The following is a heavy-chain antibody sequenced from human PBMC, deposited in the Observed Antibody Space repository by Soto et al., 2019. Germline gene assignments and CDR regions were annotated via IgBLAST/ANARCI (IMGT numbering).Heavy chain of an antibody. CDR1: GGSFSGYY. J-gene: IGHJ6*02. CDR2: IYYSGST. D-gene: IGHD3-9*01. CDR3: ARDRANYDILTGYRWYYYYGIDV. Sequence: SETLSLTCAVYGGSFSGYYWSWIRQPPGKGLEWIGYIYYSGSTNYNPSLKSRVTISVDTSKNQFSLKLSSVTAADTAVYYCARDRANYDILTGYRWYYYYGIDVWGQGTTVTVSS. V-gene: IGHV4-59*01.